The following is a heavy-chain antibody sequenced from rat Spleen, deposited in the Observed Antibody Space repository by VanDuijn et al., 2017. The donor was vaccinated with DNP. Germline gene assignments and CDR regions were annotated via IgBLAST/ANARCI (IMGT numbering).Heavy chain of an antibody. J-gene: IGHJ4*01. V-gene: IGHV5-31*01. CDR2: ISSGGGST. D-gene: IGHD1-9*01. CDR1: GFTFNNYW. Sequence: EVQLVETGGGSVQPGRSLKLSCVASGFTFNNYWMTWIRQVPGKGLEWVAPISSGGGSTYHPDSVKGRFTISRDNAKSTLYLQMDSLRSEDTATYYCATHHTYYGYMDAWGQGTSVTVSS. CDR3: ATHHTYYGYMDA.